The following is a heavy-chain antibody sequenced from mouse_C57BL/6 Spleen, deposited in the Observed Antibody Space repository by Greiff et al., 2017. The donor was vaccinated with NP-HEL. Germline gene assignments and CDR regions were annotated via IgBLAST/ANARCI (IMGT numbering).Heavy chain of an antibody. CDR3: ARNGYDGDYAMDY. CDR2: INPSSGYT. D-gene: IGHD2-2*01. Sequence: VQLQQSGAELAKPGASVKLSCKASGYTFTSYWMHWVTQRPGQGLAWIGYINPSSGYTKYNQKFKDKATLTADKSSSTAYMQLSSLTYEDSAVYYCARNGYDGDYAMDYWGQGTSVTVSS. J-gene: IGHJ4*01. V-gene: IGHV1-7*01. CDR1: GYTFTSYW.